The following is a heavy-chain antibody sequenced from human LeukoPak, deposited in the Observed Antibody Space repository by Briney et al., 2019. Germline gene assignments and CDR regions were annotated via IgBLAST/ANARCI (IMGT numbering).Heavy chain of an antibody. D-gene: IGHD5-18*01. CDR1: GYTFTSNG. CDR3: ARAYGNTWIQLWSTNDAFDI. Sequence: SVKVSCKASGYTFTSNGISWVRQAPGQGLEWMGGIIPIFGTANYAQKFQGRVTITADKSTSTAYMELSSLRSEDTAVYYCARAYGNTWIQLWSTNDAFDIWGQGTMVTVSS. CDR2: IIPIFGTA. J-gene: IGHJ3*02. V-gene: IGHV1-69*06.